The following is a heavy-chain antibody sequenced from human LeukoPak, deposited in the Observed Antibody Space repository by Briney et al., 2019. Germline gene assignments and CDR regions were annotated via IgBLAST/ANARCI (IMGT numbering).Heavy chain of an antibody. CDR3: AKEWGDYGSGGFDY. V-gene: IGHV3-21*04. Sequence: GGSLRLSCAASGFTFSSYSMNWVRQAPGKGLEWVSSISSSSSYIYYADSVKGRFTISRDNSKNTLYLQMNSLRAEDTAVYYCAKEWGDYGSGGFDYWGQGTLVTVSS. CDR1: GFTFSSYS. CDR2: ISSSSSYI. D-gene: IGHD3-10*01. J-gene: IGHJ4*02.